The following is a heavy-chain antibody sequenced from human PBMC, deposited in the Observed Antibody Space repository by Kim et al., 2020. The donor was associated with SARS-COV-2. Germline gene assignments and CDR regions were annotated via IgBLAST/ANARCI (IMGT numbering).Heavy chain of an antibody. V-gene: IGHV3-7*04. J-gene: IGHJ4*02. CDR2: EK. CDR3: ARDSNGWYSDY. Sequence: EKLHVDAVKGRFTITRDNPKNSLYLQMNSLRAEDTAVYYCARDSNGWYSDYWGQGTLVTVSS. D-gene: IGHD6-19*01.